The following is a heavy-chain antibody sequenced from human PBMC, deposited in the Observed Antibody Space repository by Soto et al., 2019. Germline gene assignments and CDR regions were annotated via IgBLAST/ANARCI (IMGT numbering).Heavy chain of an antibody. V-gene: IGHV4-59*08. D-gene: IGHD3-10*01. J-gene: IGHJ6*02. Sequence: QVQLQESGPGLVKPSETLSLSCTVSGGSISSYYWSWFRQSPGKRMEWIGYVHHSWGSSYNPSLQSRVAISLDTSKSQFSLKVTSVTATDPAVYYCARQGFGPLRGLVDVWGQGTTVPVSS. CDR1: GGSISSYY. CDR3: ARQGFGPLRGLVDV. CDR2: VHHSWGS.